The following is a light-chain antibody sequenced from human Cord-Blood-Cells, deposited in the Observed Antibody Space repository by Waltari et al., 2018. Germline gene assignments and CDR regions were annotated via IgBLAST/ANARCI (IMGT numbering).Light chain of an antibody. V-gene: IGKV1-39*01. CDR1: QSISSY. CDR3: QQSYSTPRS. Sequence: DIQMTQSPSSLSASVGDRVTITCRASQSISSYLNWYQQKPGKAPKLLIYAASSLQSEVPARFSGSGSETDFTLTISRLRPEDLATYYCQQSYSTPRSFGQGTKLEIK. CDR2: AAS. J-gene: IGKJ2*03.